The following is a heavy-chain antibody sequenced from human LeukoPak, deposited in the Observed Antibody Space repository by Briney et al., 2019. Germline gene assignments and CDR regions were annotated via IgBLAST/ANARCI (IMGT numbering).Heavy chain of an antibody. V-gene: IGHV4-34*01. D-gene: IGHD5-12*01. Sequence: SETLSLTCAVYGGSFSGYYWYWINQPPGKGLEWIGEINHSGSTNYNPSLKSRVTISVDTSKKQFSLKLRSVTAADTAVYYCARGSVATARDWFDPWGQGTLVTVSS. CDR2: INHSGST. J-gene: IGHJ5*02. CDR3: ARGSVATARDWFDP. CDR1: GGSFSGYY.